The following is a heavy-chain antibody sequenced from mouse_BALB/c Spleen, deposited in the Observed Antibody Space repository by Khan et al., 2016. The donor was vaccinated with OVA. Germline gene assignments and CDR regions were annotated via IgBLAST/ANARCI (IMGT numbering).Heavy chain of an antibody. CDR1: GYTFTNYG. CDR3: ARSRWLLPAMDY. CDR2: INTNTGEP. Sequence: QIQLVQSGPELKKPGETVKISCKASGYTFTNYGMNWVKRSPGKGLKWMGWINTNTGEPTYVEEFKGRFAFSLETSASTAHLQINNLKNEDTATYFCARSRWLLPAMDYWGQGTSVTVSS. D-gene: IGHD2-3*01. J-gene: IGHJ4*01. V-gene: IGHV9-3*02.